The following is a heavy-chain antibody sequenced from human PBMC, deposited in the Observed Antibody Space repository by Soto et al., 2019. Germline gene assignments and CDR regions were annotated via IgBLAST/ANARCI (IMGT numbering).Heavy chain of an antibody. V-gene: IGHV3-43*01. CDR3: AKEGNGGSSLDS. CDR2: ISWDGGSI. J-gene: IGHJ5*01. Sequence: GGSLRLSCEASGFKFDDYMMHWVRQVPGKGLEWISLISWDGGSIDYADSIKGRFTVSRDNSKMSLYLHMDSLTSDDTAFYFCAKEGNGGSSLDSWGQGTLVTVSS. D-gene: IGHD2-15*01. CDR1: GFKFDDYM.